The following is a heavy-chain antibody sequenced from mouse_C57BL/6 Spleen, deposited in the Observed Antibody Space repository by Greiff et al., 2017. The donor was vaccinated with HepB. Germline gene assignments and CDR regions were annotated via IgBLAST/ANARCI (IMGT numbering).Heavy chain of an antibody. V-gene: IGHV1-82*01. CDR3: ARDWGYAMDY. J-gene: IGHJ4*01. CDR1: GYAFSSSW. Sequence: VKLMESGPELVKPGASVKISCKASGYAFSSSWMNWVKQRPGKGLEWIGRIYPGDGDTNYNGKFKGKATLTADKSSSTAYMQLSSLTSEDSAVYFCARDWGYAMDYWGQGTSVTVSS. CDR2: IYPGDGDT.